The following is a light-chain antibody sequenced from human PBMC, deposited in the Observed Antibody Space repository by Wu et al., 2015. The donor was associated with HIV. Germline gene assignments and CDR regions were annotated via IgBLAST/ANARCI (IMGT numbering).Light chain of an antibody. V-gene: IGKV1-5*03. J-gene: IGKJ1*01. CDR1: DNISNL. Sequence: DILMAQSPSTLSAAVGDKITITCRATDNISNLLAWYQQKPGEAPKLLIYQSSSLETKIPSRFRGSGSETEFTLTINSLQPDDFATYYCQQYNSYPWTFGQGTKIDI. CDR2: QSS. CDR3: QQYNSYPWT.